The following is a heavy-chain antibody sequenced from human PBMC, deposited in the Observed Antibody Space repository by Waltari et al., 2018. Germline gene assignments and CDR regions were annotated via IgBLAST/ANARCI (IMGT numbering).Heavy chain of an antibody. CDR2: IIPILGIA. D-gene: IGHD3-10*01. CDR1: GGTFSSYT. CDR3: ARGEGPGAFDI. J-gene: IGHJ3*02. V-gene: IGHV1-69*02. Sequence: QVQLVQSGAEVKKPGSSVKVSCKASGGTFSSYTISWVRQAPGQGLEWMGRIIPILGIANYAQKFQGRVTITADKSTSTAYMELSSLRSEDTAVYYCARGEGPGAFDIWGQWTMVTVSS.